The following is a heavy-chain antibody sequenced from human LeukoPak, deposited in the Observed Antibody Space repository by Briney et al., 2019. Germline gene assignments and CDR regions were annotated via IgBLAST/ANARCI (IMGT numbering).Heavy chain of an antibody. CDR3: AKAPVVVTAKYYFDY. V-gene: IGHV3-33*06. CDR1: GFNFGIYG. CDR2: MWDDGTNE. J-gene: IGHJ4*02. D-gene: IGHD2-21*02. Sequence: GGSLRLSCTASGFNFGIYGMHWVRQAPGKGLEWVAVMWDDGTNENYVESVKGRFTISRDNSKNTLYLQMNSLRAEDTAVYYCAKAPVVVTAKYYFDYWGQGTLVTVSS.